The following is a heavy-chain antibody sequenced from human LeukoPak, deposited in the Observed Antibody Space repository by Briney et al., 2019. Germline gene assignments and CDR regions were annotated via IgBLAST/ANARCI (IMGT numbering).Heavy chain of an antibody. CDR3: AKDKRQLLYHPYYYGMDV. D-gene: IGHD2-2*02. Sequence: GGSLRLSCAASGFTFSSYAMSWVRQAPGKGLEWVSAISGSGGSTYYADSVKGRFTISRDNSKNTLYRQMNSLRAEDTAVYYCAKDKRQLLYHPYYYGMDVWGQGTTVTVSS. J-gene: IGHJ6*02. V-gene: IGHV3-23*01. CDR1: GFTFSSYA. CDR2: ISGSGGST.